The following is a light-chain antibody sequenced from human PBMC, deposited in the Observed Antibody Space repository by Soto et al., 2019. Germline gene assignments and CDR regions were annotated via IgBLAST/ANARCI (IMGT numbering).Light chain of an antibody. CDR1: SSDVGSYNL. J-gene: IGLJ1*01. Sequence: QSALTQPASVSGSPGQSTTISCTGTSSDVGSYNLISWYQQYPDKAPKLMIYEVSKRPSGVSNRFSGSKSGNTASLTISGLQAEDEADYYCCSYAGSSTFYVFGSGTKLTVL. CDR2: EVS. V-gene: IGLV2-23*02. CDR3: CSYAGSSTFYV.